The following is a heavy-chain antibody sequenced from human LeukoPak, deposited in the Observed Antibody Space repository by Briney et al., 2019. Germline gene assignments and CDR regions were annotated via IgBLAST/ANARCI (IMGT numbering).Heavy chain of an antibody. Sequence: STSSYCWAWIRQPPGKGLEWISYIGLSGSPLDYADSVRGRFTISRDNAKNSLYLELNSLRAEDTAVYYCARKDFSSGSFSYWGQGTLVTVSS. CDR2: IGLSGSPL. J-gene: IGHJ4*02. CDR3: ARKDFSSGSFSY. V-gene: IGHV3-11*04. CDR1: STSSYC. D-gene: IGHD3-22*01.